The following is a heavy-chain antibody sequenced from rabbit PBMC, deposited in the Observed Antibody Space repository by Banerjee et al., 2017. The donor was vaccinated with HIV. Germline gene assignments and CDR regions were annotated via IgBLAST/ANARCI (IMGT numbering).Heavy chain of an antibody. Sequence: QEQLEESGGDLVKPEGSLTLTCTASGFSFTNKYVMCWVRQAPGKGPEWIACINTSSGNTVYATWAKGRFTISRTSSTTVALQMTSLTAADTATYFCARDRDGDAGYGSLALWGQGTLVTVS. D-gene: IGHD7-1*01. J-gene: IGHJ6*01. CDR2: INTSSGNT. CDR1: GFSFTNKYV. V-gene: IGHV1S45*01. CDR3: ARDRDGDAGYGSLAL.